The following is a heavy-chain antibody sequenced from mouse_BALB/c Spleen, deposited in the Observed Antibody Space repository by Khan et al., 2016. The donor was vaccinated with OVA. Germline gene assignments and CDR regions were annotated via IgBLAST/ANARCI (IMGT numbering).Heavy chain of an antibody. Sequence: QIQLVQSGAELARPGASVKMSCKASGYTFTSYTMHWVKQRPGQGLAWIGYINPSNDSTIYNQKFKDKATLTADRSSSPAYMPLSSLTSEDSAVYYCTRSGAYYRYDGYFDVWGAGTTVTVSS. CDR3: TRSGAYYRYDGYFDV. CDR1: GYTFTSYT. CDR2: INPSNDST. J-gene: IGHJ1*01. V-gene: IGHV1-4*01. D-gene: IGHD2-14*01.